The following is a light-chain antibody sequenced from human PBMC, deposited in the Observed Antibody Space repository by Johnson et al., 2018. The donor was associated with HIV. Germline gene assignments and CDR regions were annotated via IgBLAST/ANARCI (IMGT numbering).Light chain of an antibody. CDR3: GTWDGSLSVYV. J-gene: IGLJ1*01. Sequence: QAVLTQPPSVSAAPGQKVTISCSGSSSNIGNNYVYWYQQLPGTAPKLLIYDNHKRPSGVPDRFSGSKSGTSATLGITGLQTGDEANYYCGTWDGSLSVYVFGAGTEVTVL. V-gene: IGLV1-51*01. CDR2: DNH. CDR1: SSNIGNNY.